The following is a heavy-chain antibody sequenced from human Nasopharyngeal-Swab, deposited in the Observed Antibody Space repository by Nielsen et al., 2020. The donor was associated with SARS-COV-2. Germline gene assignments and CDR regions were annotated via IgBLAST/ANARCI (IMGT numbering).Heavy chain of an antibody. CDR2: MNPNSGNT. CDR1: GYTFTSYY. Sequence: ASVKVSCKASGYTFTSYYMHWVRQATGQGLEWMGWMNPNSGNTGYAQKFQGRVTMTRNTSISTAYMELSSLRSEDTAVYYCARAYPARQYSSGWSYNWFDPWGQGTLVTVSS. J-gene: IGHJ5*02. D-gene: IGHD6-19*01. CDR3: ARAYPARQYSSGWSYNWFDP. V-gene: IGHV1-8*02.